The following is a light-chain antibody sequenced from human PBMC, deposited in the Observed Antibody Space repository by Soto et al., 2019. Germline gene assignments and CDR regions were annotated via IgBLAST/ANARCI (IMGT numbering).Light chain of an antibody. CDR1: QSVSGSF. V-gene: IGKV3-20*01. Sequence: ESVLTQSPGTLSLSPGERSTLSCRASQSVSGSFLAWYQQNPGQALRLLIAGASSRATGIPDRFSSSGSGTDFTLTISRLEAEDFAVYYCHQYGSSHHTFSEGTKMEIK. CDR2: GAS. J-gene: IGKJ2*01. CDR3: HQYGSSHHT.